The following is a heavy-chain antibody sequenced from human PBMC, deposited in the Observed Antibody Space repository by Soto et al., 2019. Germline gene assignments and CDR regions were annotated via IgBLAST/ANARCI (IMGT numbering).Heavy chain of an antibody. CDR3: AKGSFDVLTGYQDY. Sequence: EVQLLQSGGGLVQPGGSLRLSCAVSGFTFDNYAMSWVRQAPGKGLEWVPLSGSGGTTYYADSVKGRFTISRDNSKNTLYLQMNSLRGEDTAVYYCAKGSFDVLTGYQDYWGQGTLVTVSS. CDR2: SGSGGTT. J-gene: IGHJ4*02. V-gene: IGHV3-23*01. D-gene: IGHD3-9*01. CDR1: GFTFDNYA.